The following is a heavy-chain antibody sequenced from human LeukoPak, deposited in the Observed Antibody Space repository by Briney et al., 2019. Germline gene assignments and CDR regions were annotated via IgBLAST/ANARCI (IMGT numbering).Heavy chain of an antibody. V-gene: IGHV3-64*01. J-gene: IGHJ4*02. D-gene: IGHD2-2*03. CDR3: ARVGDRSGNGYSH. CDR1: GFTISRSS. CDR2: ISRSGGNT. Sequence: GGSLRLSRAASGFTISRSSMHWVRQAPGKGLEFVSAISRSGGNTYYANSVKGRFTISRDTSKNTLYLQVGSLRVEDMAVYYCARVGDRSGNGYSHWGQGTLVTVSS.